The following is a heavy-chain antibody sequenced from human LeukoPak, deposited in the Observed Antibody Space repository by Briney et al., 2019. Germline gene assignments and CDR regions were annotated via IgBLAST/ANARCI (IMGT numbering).Heavy chain of an antibody. CDR3: ARGDYHSKFDY. Sequence: GGSLRLSCAASGFTFDDYVMHWVRQAPGKGLEWVSLISWDGGNTYYGDSVKGRFTISRDNSKNSLYLQMNSLRAEDTAVYYCARGDYHSKFDYWGQGTLVTASS. D-gene: IGHD4-17*01. CDR2: ISWDGGNT. CDR1: GFTFDDYV. V-gene: IGHV3-43D*03. J-gene: IGHJ4*02.